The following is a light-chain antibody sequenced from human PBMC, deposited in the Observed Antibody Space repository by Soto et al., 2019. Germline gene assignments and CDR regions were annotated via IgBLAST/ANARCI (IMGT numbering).Light chain of an antibody. J-gene: IGKJ1*01. Sequence: DIKINQSPSTLSGSVGDRVTITCRASQTISSWLAWYQQKPGKAPKLLIYKASTLKSGVPSRFSGSGSGTDFTLTISSLQPDDFATYYCQHYNSYSEAFGQGTKVDIK. CDR2: KAS. V-gene: IGKV1-5*03. CDR1: QTISSW. CDR3: QHYNSYSEA.